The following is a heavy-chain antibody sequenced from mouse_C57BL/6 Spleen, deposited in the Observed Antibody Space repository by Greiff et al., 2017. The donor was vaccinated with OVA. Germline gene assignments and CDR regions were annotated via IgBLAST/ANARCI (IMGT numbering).Heavy chain of an antibody. D-gene: IGHD3-2*02. J-gene: IGHJ4*01. Sequence: QVHVKQSGAELARPGASVKLSCKASGYTFTSYGISWVKQRTGQGLEWIGEIYPRSGNTYYNEKFKGKATLTADKSSSTAYMELRSLTSEDSAVYFCARVLGDSSGYYAMDYWGQGTSVTVSS. CDR1: GYTFTSYG. CDR2: IYPRSGNT. V-gene: IGHV1-81*01. CDR3: ARVLGDSSGYYAMDY.